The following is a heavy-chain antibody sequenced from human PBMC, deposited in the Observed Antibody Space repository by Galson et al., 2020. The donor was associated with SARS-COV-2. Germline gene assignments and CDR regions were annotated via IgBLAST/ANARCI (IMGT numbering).Heavy chain of an antibody. J-gene: IGHJ4*02. CDR3: ARERNVAEGGTDFDY. V-gene: IGHV4-4*02. D-gene: IGHD6-13*01. CDR2: IYHSGTT. CDR1: GDSISSSHW. Sequence: SETLSLTCTVSGDSISSSHWWSWVRQPPGKGLEWIGEIYHSGTTNYNPSLKSRVTISVDKSKNQFSLNLSSVTAADTAVYYCARERNVAEGGTDFDYWGQGTRVTVSS.